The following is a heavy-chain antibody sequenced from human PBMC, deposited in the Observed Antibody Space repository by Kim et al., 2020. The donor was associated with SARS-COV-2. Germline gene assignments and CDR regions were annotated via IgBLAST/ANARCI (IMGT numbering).Heavy chain of an antibody. CDR3: ARHHRGSFGELKTYSRIDP. D-gene: IGHD3-10*01. CDR2: LDQSGIS. V-gene: IGHV4-39*01. CDR1: GGSINSGSNF. J-gene: IGHJ5*02. Sequence: SETLSLTCKVSGGSINSGSNFWGWFRQPPGKGLEWIGSLDQSGISYRNPSLKSRVTLFLDTSKNQFSLRLSSVTAADTAVYYCARHHRGSFGELKTYSRIDPWGQGTLVTVSS.